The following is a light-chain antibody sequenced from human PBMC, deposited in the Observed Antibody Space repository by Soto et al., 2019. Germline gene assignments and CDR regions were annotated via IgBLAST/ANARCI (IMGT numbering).Light chain of an antibody. CDR2: WAS. CDR1: QSVLYSSNNKNY. J-gene: IGKJ2*01. V-gene: IGKV4-1*01. CDR3: EQYYSSPYT. Sequence: DIVMTQSPDSLAVSLGERATINCKSSQSVLYSSNNKNYLAWYQQKPGQPPKLLIYWASTRESGVPDRFGGSGCGTDFTLTISSLQAEELAVYYCEQYYSSPYTLGQGTKLEIK.